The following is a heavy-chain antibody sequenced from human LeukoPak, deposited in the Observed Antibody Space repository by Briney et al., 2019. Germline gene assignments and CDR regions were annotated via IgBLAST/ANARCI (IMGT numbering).Heavy chain of an antibody. CDR3: AKMRGQYYHSYYMDA. Sequence: PGGSLRLSCAASGFTFSIYSMTWVRQAPGKGLEWVSYGGSGGSTYYADSVKGRFTVSRDNSKSTLYLQMNSLTAEDTAVYYCAKMRGQYYHSYYMDAWGKGTTVTVSS. J-gene: IGHJ6*03. V-gene: IGHV3-23*01. CDR1: GFTFSIYS. CDR2: GGSGGST.